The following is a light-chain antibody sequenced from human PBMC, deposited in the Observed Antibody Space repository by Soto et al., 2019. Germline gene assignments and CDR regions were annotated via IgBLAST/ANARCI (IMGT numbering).Light chain of an antibody. V-gene: IGLV2-14*01. J-gene: IGLJ2*01. CDR2: DVT. CDR3: CSYTNSNTHVL. CDR1: SNDIGGYNY. Sequence: QSALTQPASVSGSPGQSITISCTGTSNDIGGYNYVSWFQQHPGKAPKLLIYDVTKRPSEVSNRSSGSKSANTASLTVSGLQAEDEADYYCCSYTNSNTHVLFGGGTKLTVL.